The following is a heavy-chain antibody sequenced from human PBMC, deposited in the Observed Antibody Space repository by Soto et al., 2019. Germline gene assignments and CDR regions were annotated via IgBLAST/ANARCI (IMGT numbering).Heavy chain of an antibody. V-gene: IGHV4-31*03. Sequence: QVQLQESGPGLVKPSQTLSLTCTVSGGSISTVDYYWSWIRLLPGRGLEWIAYIYHTGSAYYNPSLRSRITIALDTAKNHFSLTLTSVTAADTAVYFCAGKHNALYYFDYWGQGTLVTVSS. CDR3: AGKHNALYYFDY. CDR1: GGSISTVDYY. D-gene: IGHD2-2*01. J-gene: IGHJ4*02. CDR2: IYHTGSA.